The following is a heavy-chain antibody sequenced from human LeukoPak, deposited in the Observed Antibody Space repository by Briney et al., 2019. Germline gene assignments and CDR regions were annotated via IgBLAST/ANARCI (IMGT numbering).Heavy chain of an antibody. V-gene: IGHV4-38-2*02. D-gene: IGHD6-13*01. CDR1: GYSISSGYY. CDR3: ARASGYSNRHCDY. J-gene: IGHJ4*02. Sequence: SETLSLTCTVSGYSISSGYYWGWIRQPPGKGLEWIGSIYHSGTTNYNSSLKSRVTISVDKPKNQFSLKLSSVTAADTAIYYCARASGYSNRHCDYWGQGTLVTVSS. CDR2: IYHSGTT.